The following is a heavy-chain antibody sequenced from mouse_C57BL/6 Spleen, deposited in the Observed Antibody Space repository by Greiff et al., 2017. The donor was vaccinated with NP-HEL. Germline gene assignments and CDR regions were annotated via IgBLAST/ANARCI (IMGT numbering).Heavy chain of an antibody. CDR1: GFTFSNYW. V-gene: IGHV6-3*01. CDR2: IRLKSDNYAT. Sequence: EVKLMESGGGLVQPGGSMKLSCVASGFTFSNYWMNWVRQSPEKGLEWVAQIRLKSDNYATHYAESVKGRFTISRDDSKSSVYLQMNNLRAEDTGIYYCTGFYYEYDWYFDVWGTGTTVTVSS. D-gene: IGHD2-4*01. CDR3: TGFYYEYDWYFDV. J-gene: IGHJ1*03.